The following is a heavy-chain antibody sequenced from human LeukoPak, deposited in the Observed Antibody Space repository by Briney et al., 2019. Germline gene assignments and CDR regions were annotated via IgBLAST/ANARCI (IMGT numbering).Heavy chain of an antibody. V-gene: IGHV3-21*01. J-gene: IGHJ4*02. Sequence: GGSLRLSCAASGFTFSGYSLNGVGPAPAKGVEGVSSISGSSGSIYYADSVKGRFTISRDNAKNSLDLQTTSLRAEDTAVYYCARANPPAISFFDWWGQGTLVSVSS. CDR1: GFTFSGYS. D-gene: IGHD3-9*01. CDR2: ISGSSGSI. CDR3: ARANPPAISFFDW.